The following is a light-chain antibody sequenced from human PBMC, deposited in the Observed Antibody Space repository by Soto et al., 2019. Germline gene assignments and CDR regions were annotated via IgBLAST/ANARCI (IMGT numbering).Light chain of an antibody. V-gene: IGLV2-23*01. J-gene: IGLJ3*02. CDR2: DGS. Sequence: QSALTQPASVSVSPGQSITISCTGTSSDVGNYNLVSWYQHLPGKAPKLVICDGSKRPSGVSNRFSGSRSGNTASLTISGVQAEDEADYYCCSYAGSGTWVFGGGTQLTVL. CDR3: CSYAGSGTWV. CDR1: SSDVGNYNL.